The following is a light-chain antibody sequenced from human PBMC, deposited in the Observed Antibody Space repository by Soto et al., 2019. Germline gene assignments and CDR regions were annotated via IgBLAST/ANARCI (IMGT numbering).Light chain of an antibody. Sequence: QSVRPQAASLSGSPGQAITISCTGTSSDVGTYILVSWYQQHPGNAPQLMIYEVNKRPSGVSDRFSGSKSGNTASLTISGLQAEDEADYYCCAYAGSHNYVFGNGTKVTVL. J-gene: IGLJ1*01. CDR3: CAYAGSHNYV. CDR2: EVN. V-gene: IGLV2-23*02. CDR1: SSDVGTYIL.